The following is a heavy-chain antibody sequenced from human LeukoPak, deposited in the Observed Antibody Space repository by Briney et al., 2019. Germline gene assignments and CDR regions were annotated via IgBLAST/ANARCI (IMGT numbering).Heavy chain of an antibody. CDR1: GFTFNTYW. CDR3: GRGPGYRSDY. Sequence: GGSQTLFCAGSGFTFNTYWMHWVRQPPRKGREWVANINRDGSEKNYVGSVRGRFTISRDNTKNSLYLQMNSLTVEDTAVYYCGRGPGYRSDYWGQGTLVTVSS. D-gene: IGHD5-12*01. CDR2: INRDGSEK. J-gene: IGHJ4*02. V-gene: IGHV3-7*05.